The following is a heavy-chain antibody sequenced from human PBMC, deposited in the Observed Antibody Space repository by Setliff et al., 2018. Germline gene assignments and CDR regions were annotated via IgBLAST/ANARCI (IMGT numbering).Heavy chain of an antibody. Sequence: PSETLSLTCSVSGGSISSGGFYWSWIRQSAGRGLEWIDHFHTGGATDYNLSLKSRVTISLDSSKNQFSLRLSSVTAADAAVYFCAREPATIGEFPLYYFDKWGQGIPVTVSS. V-gene: IGHV4-61*09. CDR1: GGSISSGGFY. D-gene: IGHD3-10*01. J-gene: IGHJ4*02. CDR2: FHTGGAT. CDR3: AREPATIGEFPLYYFDK.